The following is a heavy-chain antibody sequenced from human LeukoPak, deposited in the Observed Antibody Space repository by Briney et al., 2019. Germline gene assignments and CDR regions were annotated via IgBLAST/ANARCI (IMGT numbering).Heavy chain of an antibody. CDR2: IYPGDSNT. V-gene: IGHV5-51*01. J-gene: IGHJ4*02. CDR1: GYNFTNYW. CDR3: ARGVNWAFYFDY. Sequence: GESLKISCKGSGYNFTNYWIAWVRQMPGKGLEWMGIIYPGDSNTMYSPSFRGQVTISADRSINTAYLQWSSLKASDTAMYYCARGVNWAFYFDYWGQGTLVTVSS. D-gene: IGHD7-27*01.